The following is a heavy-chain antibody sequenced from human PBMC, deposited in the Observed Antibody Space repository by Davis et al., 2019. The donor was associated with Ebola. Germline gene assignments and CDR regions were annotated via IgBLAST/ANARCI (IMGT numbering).Heavy chain of an antibody. CDR1: GGSFSGYY. CDR3: LGGRYGEPFDY. Sequence: PGGSLRLSCAVYGGSFSGYYWSWIRQSPGKGLEWIGEINHSGSTNYNPSLKSRVTVSVDTSTNQFSLRLSSVTAADTAVYYCLGGRYGEPFDYWGQGTLVTVSS. J-gene: IGHJ4*02. CDR2: INHSGST. V-gene: IGHV4-34*01. D-gene: IGHD4-17*01.